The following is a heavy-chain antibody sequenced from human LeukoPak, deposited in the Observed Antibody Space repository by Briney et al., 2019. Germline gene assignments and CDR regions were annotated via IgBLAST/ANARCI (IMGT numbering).Heavy chain of an antibody. CDR1: GFTFSSYS. D-gene: IGHD2-21*02. CDR3: ARDTGYCGGDCCPFDP. V-gene: IGHV3-21*01. Sequence: GGSLRLSCAASGFTFSSYSMNWVRQAPGKGLEWVSSISSSSSCIYYADSVKGRFTISRDNAKNSLYLQMNSLRAEDTAVYYCARDTGYCGGDCCPFDPWGQGTLVTVSS. J-gene: IGHJ5*02. CDR2: ISSSSSCI.